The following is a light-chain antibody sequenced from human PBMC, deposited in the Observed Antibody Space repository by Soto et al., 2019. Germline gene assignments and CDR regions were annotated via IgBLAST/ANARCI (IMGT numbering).Light chain of an antibody. Sequence: ETLITQSPATLSVSPGERVTLSCRASQSVSSDLAWYQQKPGQAPRLIIYGASTRANDIPARFSGSGSGTEFTLTLRSLQSEDFAVYYCQQYKNWPPLTFGQGTRLEIK. CDR2: GAS. CDR3: QQYKNWPPLT. CDR1: QSVSSD. V-gene: IGKV3-15*01. J-gene: IGKJ5*01.